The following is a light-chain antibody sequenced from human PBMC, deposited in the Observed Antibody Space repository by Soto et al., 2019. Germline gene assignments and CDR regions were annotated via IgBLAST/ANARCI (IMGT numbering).Light chain of an antibody. J-gene: IGLJ3*02. CDR2: RSH. CDR1: NSNIGYNS. V-gene: IGLV1-47*01. Sequence: QSVLTHPPSVSGTPGQRVTISCSGSNSNIGYNSVYWYQQLPGTAPKLLIYRSHERPSGVPDRFSGSKSGTSASLAISGLRSEDEADYSCATWDDNLSGVVFGGGTQLTVL. CDR3: ATWDDNLSGVV.